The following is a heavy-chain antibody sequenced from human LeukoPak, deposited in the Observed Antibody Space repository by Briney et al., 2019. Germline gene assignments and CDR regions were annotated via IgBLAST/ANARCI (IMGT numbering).Heavy chain of an antibody. D-gene: IGHD2-15*01. Sequence: GGSLRLSCAASGFTFSSCWMSWVRQAPGKGLEWVANIDQDGNRENYVDSVKGRFSISRDNAKNSLFLQMHSLRAEDTAVYYCASTFPYCSDGSCALGGQGTLVTVSS. CDR3: ASTFPYCSDGSCAL. CDR1: GFTFSSCW. V-gene: IGHV3-7*01. CDR2: IDQDGNRE. J-gene: IGHJ4*02.